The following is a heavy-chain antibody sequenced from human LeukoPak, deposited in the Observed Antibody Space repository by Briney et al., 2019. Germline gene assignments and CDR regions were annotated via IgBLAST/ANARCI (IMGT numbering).Heavy chain of an antibody. D-gene: IGHD4-17*01. CDR1: GFSFSNYD. CDR3: ASDRGEYYGDYEDY. Sequence: PGGSLRLSCAASGFSFSNYDMHWVRQTTGKGLEWVSAIDTAGDTYYPGSVKGRFTISRDNAKNSLYLQMNSLRAEDTAIYYCASDRGEYYGDYEDYWGQGTLVTVSS. V-gene: IGHV3-13*01. CDR2: IDTAGDT. J-gene: IGHJ4*02.